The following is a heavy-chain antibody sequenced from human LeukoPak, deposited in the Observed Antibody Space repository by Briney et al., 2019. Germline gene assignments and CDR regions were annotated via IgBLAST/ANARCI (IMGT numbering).Heavy chain of an antibody. V-gene: IGHV4-38-2*02. CDR3: AREGSSYYYMDV. Sequence: SETLSLTCTVSGYSISSGYYWGWIRQPPGKGLEWIGSIYHSGSTYYNPSLKSRVTISVDTSKNQFSLKLSSVTAADTAVYYCAREGSSYYYMDVWGKGTTVTVSS. CDR1: GYSISSGYY. CDR2: IYHSGST. J-gene: IGHJ6*03. D-gene: IGHD2-15*01.